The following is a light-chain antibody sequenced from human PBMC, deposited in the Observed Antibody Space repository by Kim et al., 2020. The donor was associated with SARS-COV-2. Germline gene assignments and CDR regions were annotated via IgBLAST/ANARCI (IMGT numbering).Light chain of an antibody. V-gene: IGKV4-1*01. Sequence: RATVNCRSTQSVLYSSNNKNYLAWYQQKPGQPPKLLIYWASIRESGVPDRFSGSGSGTDFTLTISSLQAEDVAVYYCQQYYGTPYTFGQGTKLEI. J-gene: IGKJ2*01. CDR1: QSVLYSSNNKNY. CDR3: QQYYGTPYT. CDR2: WAS.